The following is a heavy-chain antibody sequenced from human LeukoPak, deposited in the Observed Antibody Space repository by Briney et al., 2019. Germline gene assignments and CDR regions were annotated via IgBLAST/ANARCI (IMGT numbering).Heavy chain of an antibody. V-gene: IGHV3-7*03. CDR2: IRQDGSDK. Sequence: PGGSLRLSCAASGFTFNNYWMSWVRQAPGKGLEWVANIRQDGSDKYYVDSVKGRFTISRDNSKNTLYLQMNSLRAEDTAVYYCAKVANRGWGDAFDIWGQGTMVTVSS. J-gene: IGHJ3*02. D-gene: IGHD3-10*01. CDR3: AKVANRGWGDAFDI. CDR1: GFTFNNYW.